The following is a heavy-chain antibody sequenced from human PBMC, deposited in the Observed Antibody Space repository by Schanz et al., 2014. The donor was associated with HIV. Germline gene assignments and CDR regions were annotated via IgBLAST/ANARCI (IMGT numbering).Heavy chain of an antibody. Sequence: EVQLLESGGGVVQPGGSLRLSCEAPGLTFSKYAMSWVRQAPGKGLEWVAFISATGAYIYYADSVKGRFTISRDNAQKSLFLQMNSLRAEDTAVYYCARDAASHSYGSTMDVWGQGTTVTVSS. J-gene: IGHJ6*02. CDR1: GLTFSKYA. V-gene: IGHV3-21*02. D-gene: IGHD5-18*01. CDR2: ISATGAYI. CDR3: ARDAASHSYGSTMDV.